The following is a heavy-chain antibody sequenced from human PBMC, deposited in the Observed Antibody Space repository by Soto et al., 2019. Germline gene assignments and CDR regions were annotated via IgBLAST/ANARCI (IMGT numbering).Heavy chain of an antibody. CDR1: GGTFSSYT. D-gene: IGHD3-22*01. V-gene: IGHV1-69*02. CDR2: IIPILGIA. J-gene: IGHJ4*02. CDR3: ASGSSYDSSGPELDY. Sequence: SVKVSCKASGGTFSSYTISWVRQAPGQGLEWMGRIIPILGIANYAQKFQGRVTITADKSTSTAYMELSSLRSEDTAVYYCASGSSYDSSGPELDYWGQGTLVTVSS.